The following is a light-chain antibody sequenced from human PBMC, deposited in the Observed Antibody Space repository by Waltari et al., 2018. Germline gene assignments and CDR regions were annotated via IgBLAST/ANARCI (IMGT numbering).Light chain of an antibody. V-gene: IGLV2-14*01. CDR3: SSYTNRATLRV. J-gene: IGLJ1*01. Sequence: QSALAQPASVSGSPCQPIAISCTGTCSDIANKNDVSWYQQPHCKAPKLILYEVSYRPSWVSRRFSGSKSGNKATLTISGLQADDEADYYCSSYTNRATLRVFGTGTKVTVL. CDR2: EVS. CDR1: CSDIANKND.